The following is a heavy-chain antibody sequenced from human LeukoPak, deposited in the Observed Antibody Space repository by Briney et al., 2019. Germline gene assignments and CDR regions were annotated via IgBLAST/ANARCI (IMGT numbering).Heavy chain of an antibody. D-gene: IGHD4-11*01. J-gene: IGHJ4*02. CDR2: IKEDGSVK. V-gene: IGHV3-7*03. CDR1: GFTFSSFW. CDR3: ASNYGG. Sequence: PGGSLRLSCAASGFTFSSFWMIWVRQAPGKGLEWVANIKEDGSVKNYVDSVKGRFTISRDNAKNSLSLQMNSLRAEDTAVYYCASNYGGWGQGTLVTVSS.